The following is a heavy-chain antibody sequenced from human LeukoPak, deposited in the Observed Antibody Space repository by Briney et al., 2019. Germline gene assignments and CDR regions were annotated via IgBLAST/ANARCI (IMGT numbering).Heavy chain of an antibody. CDR3: AKAPVTSCRGAFCYPLDS. J-gene: IGHJ4*02. V-gene: IGHV3-30*02. CDR2: IRYDGSKK. Sequence: GGSLRLSCAASGFIFSSYGMHWVRQAPGKGLEWVAFIRYDGSKKYYADSVKGRFTISRDNSKNTLYLQMNNLRTEDAAIYYCAKAPVTSCRGAFCYPLDSWGQGTLVTVSS. D-gene: IGHD2-15*01. CDR1: GFIFSSYG.